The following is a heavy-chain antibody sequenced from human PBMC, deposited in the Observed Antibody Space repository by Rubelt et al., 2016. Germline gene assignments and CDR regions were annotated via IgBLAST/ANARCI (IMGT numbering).Heavy chain of an antibody. CDR2: IHYSGST. J-gene: IGHJ6*03. CDR1: GGSINSNDYY. CDR3: ARHPTVTTRGYYYYIDV. Sequence: QLQLQESGPGLVKPSETLSLTCSVSGGSINSNDYYWGWIRQPPGKGLEWIGTIHYSGSTYYNPSLKSRVTISVDTSKNQFSLKLSPVTAADTAVYYCARHPTVTTRGYYYYIDVWGKGTTVTVSS. D-gene: IGHD4-11*01. V-gene: IGHV4-39*01.